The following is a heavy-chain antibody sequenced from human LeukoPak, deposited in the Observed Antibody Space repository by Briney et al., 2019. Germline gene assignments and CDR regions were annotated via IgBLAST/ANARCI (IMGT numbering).Heavy chain of an antibody. Sequence: KPSETLSLTCTVSGGSISSGGYYWSWIRQHPGKGLGWIGYIYYSGSTYYNPSLKSRVTISVDTSKNQFSLKLSSVTAADTAVYYCSRDWGLQYYFDFRGQGTLVTVSS. J-gene: IGHJ4*02. D-gene: IGHD4-11*01. CDR2: IYYSGST. CDR1: GGSISSGGYY. V-gene: IGHV4-31*03. CDR3: SRDWGLQYYFDF.